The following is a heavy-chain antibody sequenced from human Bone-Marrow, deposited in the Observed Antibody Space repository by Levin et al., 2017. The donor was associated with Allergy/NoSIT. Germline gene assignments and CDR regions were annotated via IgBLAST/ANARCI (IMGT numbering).Heavy chain of an antibody. J-gene: IGHJ6*02. D-gene: IGHD1-26*01. CDR3: ARDPCPKWVGCYYYYGMDV. CDR1: GFTFSDYY. V-gene: IGHV3-11*05. Sequence: PGASVKVSCAASGFTFSDYYMSWIRQAPGKGLEWVSYISSSSSYTNYADSVKGRFTISRDNAKNSLYLQMNSLRAEDTAVYYCARDPCPKWVGCYYYYGMDVWGQGTTVTVSS. CDR2: ISSSSSYT.